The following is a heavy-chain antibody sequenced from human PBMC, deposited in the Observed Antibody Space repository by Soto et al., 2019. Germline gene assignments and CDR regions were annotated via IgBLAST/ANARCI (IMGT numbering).Heavy chain of an antibody. CDR3: ARAVTHRGGGPIPSYYYGMDV. J-gene: IGHJ6*02. CDR1: GGSFSGYY. D-gene: IGHD2-15*01. V-gene: IGHV4-34*01. CDR2: INHSGST. Sequence: QVQLQQWGAGLLKPSETLSLTCAVYGGSFSGYYWSWIRQPPGKGLEWMGEINHSGSTNYNPSLKSRVTISVETSKNQFSLKLSSVTAADTAVYYCARAVTHRGGGPIPSYYYGMDVWGQGTTVPVSS.